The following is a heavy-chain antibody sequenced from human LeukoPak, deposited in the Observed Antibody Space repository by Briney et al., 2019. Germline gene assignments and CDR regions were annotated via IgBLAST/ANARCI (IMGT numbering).Heavy chain of an antibody. Sequence: SETLSLTCTVSGASITGGSYYWTWIRQPAGKALEWIGRIYTSGSTTYNPSLKSRVTISLDMSENQISLKLNSLTAADTAVYYCAKELNYGSGQYYFDYWGQGTLVTVSS. V-gene: IGHV4-61*02. CDR1: GASITGGSYY. J-gene: IGHJ4*02. CDR3: AKELNYGSGQYYFDY. D-gene: IGHD3-10*01. CDR2: IYTSGST.